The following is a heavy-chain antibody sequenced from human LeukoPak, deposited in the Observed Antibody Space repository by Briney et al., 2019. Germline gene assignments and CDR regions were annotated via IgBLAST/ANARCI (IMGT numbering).Heavy chain of an antibody. CDR3: ARDPPFIIGTTFFGY. CDR2: ISTSSTYI. Sequence: GGSLRLSCAASGFTFSSYSMNWVRQAPGKGLEWVSSISTSSTYIYYADSVKGRFTISRDNAKNSLYLQMNSLRAEDTAVYYCARDPPFIIGTTFFGYWGQGTLVTVSS. CDR1: GFTFSSYS. J-gene: IGHJ4*02. V-gene: IGHV3-21*01. D-gene: IGHD1-20*01.